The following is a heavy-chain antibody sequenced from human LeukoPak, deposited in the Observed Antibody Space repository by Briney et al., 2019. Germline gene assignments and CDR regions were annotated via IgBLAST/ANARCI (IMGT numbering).Heavy chain of an antibody. CDR2: ISSSSSTI. D-gene: IGHD3-22*01. Sequence: GGSLRLSCVASGFTFSSYSMNWVRQAPGKGLEWVSYISSSSSTIYYADSVKGQFTISRDNAKNSLFLQMNSLRDEDTAVYYCARQNYYYDSSGYLGLDWGQGTLVTVSS. J-gene: IGHJ4*02. CDR1: GFTFSSYS. CDR3: ARQNYYYDSSGYLGLD. V-gene: IGHV3-48*02.